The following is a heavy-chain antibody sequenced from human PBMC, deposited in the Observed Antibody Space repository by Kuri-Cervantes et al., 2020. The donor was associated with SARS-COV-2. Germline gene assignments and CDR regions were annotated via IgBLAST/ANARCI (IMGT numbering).Heavy chain of an antibody. Sequence: GESLKISCAASGFTFSSYAMHWVRQAPGKGLEYVSAISSNGGSTYYADSVKGRFTISRDNSKNTLYLQMGSLRDEDAAVYYCARNSRSSGSEFDYWGQGTLVTVSS. V-gene: IGHV3-64*02. CDR3: ARNSRSSGSEFDY. CDR2: ISSNGGST. D-gene: IGHD3-10*01. CDR1: GFTFSSYA. J-gene: IGHJ4*02.